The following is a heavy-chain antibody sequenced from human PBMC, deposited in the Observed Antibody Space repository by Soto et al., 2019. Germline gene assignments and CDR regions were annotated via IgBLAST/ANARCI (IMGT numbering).Heavy chain of an antibody. CDR3: AHRVLRTVFGLVTTTAIYFDF. CDR2: IYWDDDK. V-gene: IGHV2-5*02. Sequence: QITLNEYGPTAVRPTETLTLTCRFSGFSLTTSGVGVGWIRQSPGKAPEWLALIYWDDDKRYSASLKSRLTITKDTSKNQVVLTVSDLDATDTATYYCAHRVLRTVFGLVTTTAIYFDFWGQGTPVAASS. J-gene: IGHJ4*02. D-gene: IGHD3-3*01. CDR1: GFSLTTSGVG.